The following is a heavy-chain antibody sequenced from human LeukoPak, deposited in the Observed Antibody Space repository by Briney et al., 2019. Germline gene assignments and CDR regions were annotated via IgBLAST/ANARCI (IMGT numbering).Heavy chain of an antibody. V-gene: IGHV1-58*02. D-gene: IGHD3-22*01. J-gene: IGHJ4*02. CDR1: GFTFTSSA. CDR3: AAFDNYYDSSGYDG. Sequence: TSVTVSCKASGFTFTSSAMQWVRQARGQRLEWIGWIVVGSGNTNYAQKFRERVTITRDMSTSTAYMELSSLRSEDTAVYYCAAFDNYYDSSGYDGWGQGTLVTVSS. CDR2: IVVGSGNT.